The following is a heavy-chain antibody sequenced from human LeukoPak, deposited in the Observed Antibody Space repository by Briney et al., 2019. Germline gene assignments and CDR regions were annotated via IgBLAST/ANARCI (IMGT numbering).Heavy chain of an antibody. D-gene: IGHD1-26*01. J-gene: IGHJ4*02. CDR1: GFTFSSYG. V-gene: IGHV3-33*01. CDR2: IWYDGSNK. Sequence: PGRSLRLSCAASGFTFSSYGMHWVRQAPGKGLEWVAVIWYDGSNKYYADSVKGRFTISRDNSKNTLYLQMYSLRAEDTAVYYCARDSIVGAMWLDYWGQGTLVTVSS. CDR3: ARDSIVGAMWLDY.